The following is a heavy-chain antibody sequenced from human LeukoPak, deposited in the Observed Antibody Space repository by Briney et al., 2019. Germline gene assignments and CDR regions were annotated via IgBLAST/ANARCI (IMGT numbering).Heavy chain of an antibody. CDR3: ARDVDGYIDY. CDR1: GGSISSGGYY. V-gene: IGHV4-31*03. Sequence: PSQTLSLTCTVSGGSISSGGYYWRWIRQHPGKGLEWIGYIYYSGSTYYNPSLKSRVTISVDTSKNQFSLKLSSVTAADTAVYYCARDVDGYIDYWGQGTLVTVSS. CDR2: IYYSGST. J-gene: IGHJ4*02. D-gene: IGHD5-24*01.